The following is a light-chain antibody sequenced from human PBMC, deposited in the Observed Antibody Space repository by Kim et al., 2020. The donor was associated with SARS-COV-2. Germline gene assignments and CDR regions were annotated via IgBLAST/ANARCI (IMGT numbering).Light chain of an antibody. Sequence: SASVGDRVTISCRASQSISIYLNWYQQKPGKAPRLLIYAASILQSGVPSRFSGSGSGTDFTLTISSLQPEDFATYFCQQTYSSPLTFGGGTKVEI. CDR2: AAS. CDR1: QSISIY. V-gene: IGKV1-39*01. CDR3: QQTYSSPLT. J-gene: IGKJ4*01.